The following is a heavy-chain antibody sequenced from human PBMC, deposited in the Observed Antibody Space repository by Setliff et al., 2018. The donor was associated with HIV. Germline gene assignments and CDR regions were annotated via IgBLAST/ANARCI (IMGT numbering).Heavy chain of an antibody. Sequence: GESLKISCAASGFTFSDYSMTWVRQVPGRGLEWVSSISGTSYIYYADSVKGRFTVSGDNAKNSLYLHINSLRAEDTAVYYCARHELVGYYYSIDYWGQGTLVTVSS. D-gene: IGHD3-22*01. CDR1: GFTFSDYS. V-gene: IGHV3-21*06. CDR2: ISGTSYI. J-gene: IGHJ4*02. CDR3: ARHELVGYYYSIDY.